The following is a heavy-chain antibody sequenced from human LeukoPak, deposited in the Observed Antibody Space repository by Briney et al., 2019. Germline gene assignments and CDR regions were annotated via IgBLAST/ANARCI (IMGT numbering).Heavy chain of an antibody. J-gene: IGHJ4*02. V-gene: IGHV3-30-3*01. D-gene: IGHD6-13*01. CDR1: GFTFSSYA. Sequence: PGRSLRLSCAASGFTFSSYAMHWVRQAPGKGLEWVAVISYDGSNKYYAYSVKGRFTISRDNSKNTPYLQMNSLRAEDTAVYYCARDETIAAAGTFDYWGQGTLVTVSS. CDR3: ARDETIAAAGTFDY. CDR2: ISYDGSNK.